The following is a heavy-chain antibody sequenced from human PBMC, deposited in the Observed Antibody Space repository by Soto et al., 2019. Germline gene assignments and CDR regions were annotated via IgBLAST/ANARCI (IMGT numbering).Heavy chain of an antibody. V-gene: IGHV3-49*03. J-gene: IGHJ4*02. D-gene: IGHD3-9*01. Sequence: LRLSCTASGFTFGDYAMSWFRQAPGKGLEWVGFIRSKAYGGTTEYAASVKGRFTISRDDSKSIAYLQMNSLKTEDTAVYYCTTLSYDILTGYPTTFDYWGQGTLVT. CDR1: GFTFGDYA. CDR2: IRSKAYGGTT. CDR3: TTLSYDILTGYPTTFDY.